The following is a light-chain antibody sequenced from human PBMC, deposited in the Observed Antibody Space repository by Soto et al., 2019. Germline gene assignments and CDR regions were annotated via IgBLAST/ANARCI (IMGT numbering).Light chain of an antibody. CDR2: EDK. V-gene: IGLV6-57*04. J-gene: IGLJ3*02. CDR3: QSYDSSDWV. Sequence: NFMLTQPYSVSESPGKTVTISCTRSSGSIASNYVQWYQQRPGSAPTTVIYEDKQRPSGVPDRFSGSIDSSSNSASLTISGLKTEDEADYYCQSYDSSDWVFGGGTKLTVL. CDR1: SGSIASNY.